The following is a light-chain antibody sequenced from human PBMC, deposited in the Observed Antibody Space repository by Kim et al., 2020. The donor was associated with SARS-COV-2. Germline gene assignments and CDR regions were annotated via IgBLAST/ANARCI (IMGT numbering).Light chain of an antibody. Sequence: DVVMTQSPDHLAVSPGERATINCKSSQSLLYRSNNKNYLAWYQQKPGQPPKLLLYWASIRESGVPDRFSGSGSGTDFTLTINNLQAEDVAVYFCHQHYVFPRTFGQGTKVDIK. V-gene: IGKV4-1*01. CDR2: WAS. J-gene: IGKJ1*01. CDR1: QSLLYRSNNKNY. CDR3: HQHYVFPRT.